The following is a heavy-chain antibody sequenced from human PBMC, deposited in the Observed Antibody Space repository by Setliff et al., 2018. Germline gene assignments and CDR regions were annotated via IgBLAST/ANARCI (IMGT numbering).Heavy chain of an antibody. V-gene: IGHV1-18*01. D-gene: IGHD3-22*01. CDR1: GYTFTSYG. Sequence: ASVKVSCKASGYTFTSYGISWVRQAPGQGLEWMGWISAYNGNTNYAQKFQDRVTITRDTSASTAYMELSSLRSEDTAVYYCARDPVTYSYDSSAPGGAFDIWGQGTMVTVSS. CDR3: ARDPVTYSYDSSAPGGAFDI. CDR2: ISAYNGNT. J-gene: IGHJ3*02.